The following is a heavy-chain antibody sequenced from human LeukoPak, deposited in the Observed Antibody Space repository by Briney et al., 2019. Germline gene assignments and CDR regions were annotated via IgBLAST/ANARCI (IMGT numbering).Heavy chain of an antibody. V-gene: IGHV4-4*09. CDR2: IYTSGST. CDR1: GGSISSYY. Sequence: SETLSLTCTVSGGSISSYYWSWIRQPTGKGLEWIGYIYTSGSTNYNPSLKSRVTISVDTSKNQFSLKLSSVTAADTAVYYCARLGLYYEFWSGYLGYNWFDPWGQGTLVTVSS. J-gene: IGHJ5*02. CDR3: ARLGLYYEFWSGYLGYNWFDP. D-gene: IGHD3-3*01.